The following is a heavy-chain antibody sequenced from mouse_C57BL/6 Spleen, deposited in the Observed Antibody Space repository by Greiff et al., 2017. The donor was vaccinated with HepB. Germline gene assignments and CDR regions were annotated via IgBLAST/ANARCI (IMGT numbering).Heavy chain of an antibody. D-gene: IGHD1-1*01. CDR3: ARRDYYDSSYFDD. J-gene: IGHJ2*01. CDR1: GYAFSSSW. Sequence: QVQLKESGPGLVKPGASVKISCAASGYAFSSSWMNWVRQRPGKGLEWIGRIYRGDGDTNYNGKFKGKATLTTDKSSSTNYMQLSSLTSEDSAVDIYARRDYYDSSYFDDWGKGTTLTAAS. V-gene: IGHV1-82*01. CDR2: IYRGDGDT.